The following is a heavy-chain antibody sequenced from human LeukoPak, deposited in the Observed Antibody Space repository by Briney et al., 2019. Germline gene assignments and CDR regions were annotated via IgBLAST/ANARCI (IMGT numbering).Heavy chain of an antibody. CDR3: ARDDYRGVTNFDP. CDR1: GGSISPYF. V-gene: IGHV4-59*01. J-gene: IGHJ5*02. D-gene: IGHD3-10*01. Sequence: SETLSLTCTVSGGSISPYFWSWIRQPPGKGLEWIGYISYSGNTNYNPSLKSRVTISVDTAKNQVSLQLTSVAAVDTAVYYCARDDYRGVTNFDPWGQGTLVTVSS. CDR2: ISYSGNT.